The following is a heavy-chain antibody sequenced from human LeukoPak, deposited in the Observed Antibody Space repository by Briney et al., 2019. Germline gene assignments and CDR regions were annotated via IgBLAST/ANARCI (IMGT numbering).Heavy chain of an antibody. CDR1: GGTFSSYT. J-gene: IGHJ3*02. D-gene: IGHD6-19*01. Sequence: VASVKVSCTASGGTFSSYTITWVRQAPGQGLEWMGGIIPIFGTANYAQKFQGRVTITADKSTSTAYMELSSLRSEDTAVYYCARIYDSSGSLGYYAFDMWGQGKMVTVSS. CDR2: IIPIFGTA. V-gene: IGHV1-69*06. CDR3: ARIYDSSGSLGYYAFDM.